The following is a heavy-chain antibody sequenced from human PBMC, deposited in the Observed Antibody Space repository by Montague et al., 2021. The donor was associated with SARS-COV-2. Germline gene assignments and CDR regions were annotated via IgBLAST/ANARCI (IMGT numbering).Heavy chain of an antibody. J-gene: IGHJ6*04. CDR3: ARVKIVIVPTTLERTWIDGDKNWYGGMDV. CDR2: IYTTGST. V-gene: IGHV4-61*02. Sequence: TLSLTCSVSGGSISSGDYYWSWLRQPAGKGLEWIGRIYTTGSTNYNPSLKSRVTISQDTSKNQSSLKLTSVTAADTAVYYCARVKIVIVPTTLERTWIDGDKNWYGGMDVWGKGTTVTV. D-gene: IGHD2/OR15-2a*01. CDR1: GGSISSGDYY.